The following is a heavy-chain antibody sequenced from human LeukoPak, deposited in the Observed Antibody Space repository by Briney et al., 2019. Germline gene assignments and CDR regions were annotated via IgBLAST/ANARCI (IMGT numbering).Heavy chain of an antibody. V-gene: IGHV4-59*02. CDR3: AKLLGEEY. CDR1: GVSVSSYF. J-gene: IGHJ4*02. D-gene: IGHD6-6*01. CDR2: VCHSGSS. Sequence: SETLSLTRTVSGVSVSSYFWSWIRQSPEQALEWFGCVCHSGSSGSNPSLHSRVTISQDTSRNQVSLKMTSATAAETAVYYCAKLLGEEYWGQGTQVVVSS.